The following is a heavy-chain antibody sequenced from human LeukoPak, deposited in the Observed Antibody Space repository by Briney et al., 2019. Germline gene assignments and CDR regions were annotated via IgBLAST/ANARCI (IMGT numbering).Heavy chain of an antibody. CDR2: IKQDGSEK. CDR3: ASWAVRGVRLVDY. J-gene: IGHJ4*02. V-gene: IGHV3-7*01. Sequence: GGSLRLSCAASGFTFSSYWMSWVRQAPGKGLEWVANIKQDGSEKYYVDSVKGRFTISRDNAKNSLYLQMNSLRAEDTAVYYCASWAVRGVRLVDYWGQGTLVTASS. CDR1: GFTFSSYW. D-gene: IGHD3-10*01.